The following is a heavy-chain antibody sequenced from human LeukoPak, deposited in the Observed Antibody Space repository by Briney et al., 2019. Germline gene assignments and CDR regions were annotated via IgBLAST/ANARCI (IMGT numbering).Heavy chain of an antibody. CDR3: ARLESSTKDNDACDI. Sequence: GGSLRLSCAASRFTFSSYSMNWVRQAPGKGLEWVSSISSSSSYIYYADSVKGRFTISRDNAKNSLYLQMNSLRAEDTAVYYCARLESSTKDNDACDIWGQGTMVTVSS. CDR2: ISSSSSYI. V-gene: IGHV3-21*01. J-gene: IGHJ3*02. CDR1: RFTFSSYS. D-gene: IGHD2-2*01.